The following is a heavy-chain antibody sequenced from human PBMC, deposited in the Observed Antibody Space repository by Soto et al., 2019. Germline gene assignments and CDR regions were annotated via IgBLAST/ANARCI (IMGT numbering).Heavy chain of an antibody. V-gene: IGHV4-34*09. CDR1: GGSFSGYY. J-gene: IGHJ4*02. CDR2: INHSGTT. CDR3: ARRIPTAGLFDY. Sequence: PSETLSLTCAVYGGSFSGYYWTWIRQPPGTGLEWIGEINHSGTTYYNPSLQSRLTISRDTPKNQFSLKLTSVTAADTAMYYCARRIPTAGLFDYWGQGTLVTVSS. D-gene: IGHD6-13*01.